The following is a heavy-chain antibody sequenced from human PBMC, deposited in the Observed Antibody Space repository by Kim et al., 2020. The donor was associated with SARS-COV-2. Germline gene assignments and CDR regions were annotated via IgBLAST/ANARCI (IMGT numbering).Heavy chain of an antibody. V-gene: IGHV3-49*02. D-gene: IGHD2-15*01. Sequence: YGGTTEYAASVKGRFTISRDDSQSIAYLQMNSLKTEDTAVYYCTRDDMAYWGQGTLVTVSS. J-gene: IGHJ4*02. CDR2: YGGTT. CDR3: TRDDMAY.